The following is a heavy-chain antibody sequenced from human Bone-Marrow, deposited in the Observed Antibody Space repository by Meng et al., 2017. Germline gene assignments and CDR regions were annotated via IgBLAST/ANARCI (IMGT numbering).Heavy chain of an antibody. Sequence: ASVKVSCKASGYTFTGYYMHWVRQAPGQGLEWMGRINPNSGGTNYAQKFQGRVTITTDESTSTAYMELSSLRSEDTAVYYCARSDIVVVPAAMYDTYYYYGMDVWGQGTTVTVSS. CDR2: INPNSGGT. D-gene: IGHD2-2*01. V-gene: IGHV1-2*06. J-gene: IGHJ6*02. CDR3: ARSDIVVVPAAMYDTYYYYGMDV. CDR1: GYTFTGYY.